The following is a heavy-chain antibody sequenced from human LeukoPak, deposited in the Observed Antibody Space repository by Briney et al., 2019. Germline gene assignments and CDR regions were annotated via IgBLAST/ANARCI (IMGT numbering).Heavy chain of an antibody. CDR3: ARMGGYSGYATH. CDR1: GGSISTYY. CDR2: IHYSGTT. Sequence: KPSETLSLTCTVSGGSISTYYWSWIRQPPGKGLEWIGYIHYSGTTNYNPSLKNRVTISLDTSKSQFSLNLSSVTAADTAVYYCARMGGYSGYATHWGQGTLVTVSS. J-gene: IGHJ4*02. V-gene: IGHV4-59*08. D-gene: IGHD5-12*01.